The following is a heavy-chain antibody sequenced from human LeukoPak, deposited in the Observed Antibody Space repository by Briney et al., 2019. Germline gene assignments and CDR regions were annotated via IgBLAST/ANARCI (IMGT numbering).Heavy chain of an antibody. J-gene: IGHJ5*02. CDR1: GGTFSSYA. CDR3: AGGPRGYQLPYQLT. D-gene: IGHD2-2*02. V-gene: IGHV1-69*01. CDR2: IIPIFGTA. Sequence: ASVKVSCKASGGTFSSYAISWVRQAPGQGLEWMGGIIPIFGTANYAQKFQGRVTITADESTSTAYMELSSLRSEDTAVYYCAGGPRGYQLPYQLTWGQGTLVTVSS.